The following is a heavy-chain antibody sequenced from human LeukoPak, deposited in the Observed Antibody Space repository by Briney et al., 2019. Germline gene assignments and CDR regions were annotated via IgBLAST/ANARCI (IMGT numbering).Heavy chain of an antibody. D-gene: IGHD3-10*01. V-gene: IGHV3-48*03. J-gene: IGHJ4*02. CDR3: ARAKPKNMVRGLSMRRESRYYFDY. CDR1: GYTFSSYE. CDR2: ISSSGNTI. Sequence: GGSLRLSCAVSGYTFSSYEMNWVRQAPGKGLEWVSYISSSGNTIYYADSVKGRFTISRDNSKSTLYIQMNSLRAEDTAVYYCARAKPKNMVRGLSMRRESRYYFDYWGQGTLVTVSS.